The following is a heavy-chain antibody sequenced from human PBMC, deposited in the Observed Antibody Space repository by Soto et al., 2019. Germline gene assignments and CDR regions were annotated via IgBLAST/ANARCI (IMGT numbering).Heavy chain of an antibody. CDR2: VGYNGSNR. D-gene: IGHD3-16*01. CDR3: ARGRGRYDTSYDGLDV. Sequence: PGVSLRFPGVAAGVSFRSYGMHWVRQAPGKGREWVAAVGYNGSNRFYPASVKVRFDMSRDNSKNKLYLKMNTLRAEDTAVYYCARGRGRYDTSYDGLDVWGQGTAVIVSS. CDR1: GVSFRSYG. V-gene: IGHV3-33*01. J-gene: IGHJ6*01.